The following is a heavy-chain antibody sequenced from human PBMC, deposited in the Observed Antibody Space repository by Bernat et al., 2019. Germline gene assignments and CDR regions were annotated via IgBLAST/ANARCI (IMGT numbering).Heavy chain of an antibody. Sequence: VQLVESGGGVVQPGRSLRLSCAASGFTFSNYGMHWVRQAPGKGLGWVAVISYDGSNKYYAESVKGRFTISRDKSKNTLYLQMNSLRAEDTAVYYCAKERHDSSGYYVGMDVWGQGTTVTVSS. V-gene: IGHV3-30*18. CDR3: AKERHDSSGYYVGMDV. CDR1: GFTFSNYG. J-gene: IGHJ6*02. CDR2: ISYDGSNK. D-gene: IGHD3-22*01.